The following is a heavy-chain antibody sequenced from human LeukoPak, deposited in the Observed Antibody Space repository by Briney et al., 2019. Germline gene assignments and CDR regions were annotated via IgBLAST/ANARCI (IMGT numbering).Heavy chain of an antibody. Sequence: PGGSLRPSCAASGFTFSSYSMNWVRQAPGKGLEWVSSISSSSSYIYYADSVKGRFTISRDNAKNSLYLQMNSLRAEDTAVYYCARGGSYSISFDYWGQGTLVTVSS. CDR2: ISSSSSYI. V-gene: IGHV3-21*01. CDR1: GFTFSSYS. CDR3: ARGGSYSISFDY. D-gene: IGHD3-10*01. J-gene: IGHJ4*02.